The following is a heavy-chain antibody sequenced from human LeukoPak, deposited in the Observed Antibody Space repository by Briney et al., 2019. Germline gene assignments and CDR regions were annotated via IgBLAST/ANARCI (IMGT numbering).Heavy chain of an antibody. V-gene: IGHV4-59*01. J-gene: IGHJ6*02. Sequence: PSETLSLTCTVSGGSISSYYWSWIRQPPGKGLEWIGYIYYSGSTNYNPSLKSRVTISVDTSKNRFSLKLSSVTAADTAVYYCARVGSSKGDYYYYYGMDVWGQGTTVTVSS. D-gene: IGHD6-13*01. CDR3: ARVGSSKGDYYYYYGMDV. CDR1: GGSISSYY. CDR2: IYYSGST.